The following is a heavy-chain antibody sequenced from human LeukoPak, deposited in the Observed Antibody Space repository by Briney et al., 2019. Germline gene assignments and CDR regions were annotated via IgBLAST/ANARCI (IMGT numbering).Heavy chain of an antibody. CDR1: GFTVSSNY. J-gene: IGHJ3*02. CDR2: INQDGRQK. V-gene: IGHV3-7*04. Sequence: GGSLRLSCAASGFTVSSNYMSWVRQAPGKGLEWVANINQDGRQKNYVDSVKGRFTISRDNAKNSLYLEMNSLRSEDTAVYYCARDEEQLNMWGQGAMVIVSS. D-gene: IGHD6-19*01. CDR3: ARDEEQLNM.